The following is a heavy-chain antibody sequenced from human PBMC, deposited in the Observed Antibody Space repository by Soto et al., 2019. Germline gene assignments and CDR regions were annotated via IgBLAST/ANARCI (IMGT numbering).Heavy chain of an antibody. CDR3: AGGRVQLERESNFDY. CDR2: IIPIFGTA. Sequence: QVQLVQSGAEVKKPGSSVKVSCKASGGTFSSYAISWVRQAPGHGLEWMGGIIPIFGTANYAHKFQGRGTITADESTSTAYMELSSLRSEDTAVYYCAGGRVQLERESNFDYWGQGTLVTVSS. D-gene: IGHD1-1*01. V-gene: IGHV1-69*12. J-gene: IGHJ4*02. CDR1: GGTFSSYA.